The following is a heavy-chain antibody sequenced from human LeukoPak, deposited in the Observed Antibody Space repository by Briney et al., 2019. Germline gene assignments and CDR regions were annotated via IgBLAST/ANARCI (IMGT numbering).Heavy chain of an antibody. CDR3: ARDKALDGMDV. CDR2: IYYSGST. J-gene: IGHJ6*02. V-gene: IGHV4-59*01. D-gene: IGHD1-1*01. Sequence: SGTLSLTCTVSGGSISSYYWSWIRQPPGKGLEWIGYIYYSGSTNYNPSLKSRVTISVDTSKNQFSLKLSSVTAADTAVYYCARDKALDGMDVWGQGTTVTVSS. CDR1: GGSISSYY.